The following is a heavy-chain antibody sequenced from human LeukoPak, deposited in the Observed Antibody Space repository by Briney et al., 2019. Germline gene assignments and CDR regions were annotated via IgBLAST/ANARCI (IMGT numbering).Heavy chain of an antibody. CDR2: IVVGSGNT. D-gene: IGHD2-2*01. CDR3: AAGQYQLLSPNYYYYYYMDV. V-gene: IGHV1-58*01. J-gene: IGHJ6*03. CDR1: GSTLTSSA. Sequence: SVKVSCKASGSTLTSSAVQWVRQARGQRLEWIGWIVVGSGNTNYAQKFQERVTITRDMSTSTAYMELSSLRSEDTAVYYCAAGQYQLLSPNYYYYYYMDVWGKGTTVTVSS.